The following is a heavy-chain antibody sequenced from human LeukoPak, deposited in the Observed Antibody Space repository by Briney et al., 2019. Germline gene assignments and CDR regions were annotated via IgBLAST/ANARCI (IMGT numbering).Heavy chain of an antibody. J-gene: IGHJ5*02. D-gene: IGHD3-10*01. CDR2: IYYSGST. CDR1: GGSISSSSYY. CDR3: ARLLDYPYHYYGSGSYP. Sequence: PSETLSLTCTVSGGSISSSSYYWGWIRQPPGKGLEWIGSIYYSGSTYYNPSLKSRVTISVDTSKNQFSLKLSSVTAADTAVYYCARLLDYPYHYYGSGSYPWGQGTLVTVSS. V-gene: IGHV4-39*07.